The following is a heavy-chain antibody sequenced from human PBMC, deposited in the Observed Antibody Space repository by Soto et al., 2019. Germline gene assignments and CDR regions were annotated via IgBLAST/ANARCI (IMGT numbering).Heavy chain of an antibody. CDR2: ISAHNGNT. D-gene: IGHD1-1*01. CDR3: ARGRYGDY. V-gene: IGHV1-18*01. Sequence: QVHLVQSGAEVKKPGASVKVSCKGSGYAFTTYGITWVRQAPGQGREWMGWISAHNGNTNSAQKLQGRVTVTRDTSTSTDYMELRSLRSDDTAGYYCARGRYGDYWGQGALVTVSS. CDR1: GYAFTTYG. J-gene: IGHJ4*02.